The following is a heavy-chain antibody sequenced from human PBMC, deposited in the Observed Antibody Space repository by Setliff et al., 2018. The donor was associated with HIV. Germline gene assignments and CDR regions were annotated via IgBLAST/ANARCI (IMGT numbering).Heavy chain of an antibody. CDR1: GGSFSSYY. V-gene: IGHV4-34*01. J-gene: IGHJ5*02. Sequence: PSETLSLSCAVYGGSFSSYYWSWIRQPPGKGLEWIGSMYHSGSSYYNPSLKSRVTISADTSRNQFSLKLSSVTAADTAVYYCARDMMYHYDRSGSFGWFGPWGQGTQVTVSS. D-gene: IGHD3-22*01. CDR2: MYHSGSS. CDR3: ARDMMYHYDRSGSFGWFGP.